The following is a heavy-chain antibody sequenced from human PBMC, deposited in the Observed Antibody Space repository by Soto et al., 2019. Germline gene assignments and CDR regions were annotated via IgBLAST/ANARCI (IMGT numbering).Heavy chain of an antibody. J-gene: IGHJ4*02. D-gene: IGHD4-17*01. CDR1: GFSLSTTGVG. V-gene: IGHV2-5*02. CDR2: IYWDDDK. Sequence: QITLKESGPTLVKPTQTLTLTCTFSGFSLSTTGVGVGWIRQPPGKALDWLALIYWDDDKRYSPSLKSRLTITKHPSKDQVVLTMTNTDPIDAATYYWVPATPVPTGGDYWGQGTLVTVSS. CDR3: VPATPVPTGGDY.